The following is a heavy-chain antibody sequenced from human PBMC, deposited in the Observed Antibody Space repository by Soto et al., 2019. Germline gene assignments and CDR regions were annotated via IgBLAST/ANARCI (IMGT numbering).Heavy chain of an antibody. V-gene: IGHV1-69*06. J-gene: IGHJ4*02. CDR1: GGTFSSYA. D-gene: IGHD1-26*01. CDR3: ARAADTVAYSGSYILDY. Sequence: QVQLVQSGAEVKKPGSSVKVSCKASGGTFSSYAISWVRQAPGQGLEWMGGIIPIFGTANYAQKFQGRVTITADKSTSPAYMELSSLRSEDTAVYYCARAADTVAYSGSYILDYWGQGTLVTVSS. CDR2: IIPIFGTA.